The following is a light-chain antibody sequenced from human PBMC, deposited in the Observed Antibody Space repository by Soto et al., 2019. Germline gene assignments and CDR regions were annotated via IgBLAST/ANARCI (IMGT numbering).Light chain of an antibody. CDR3: QQHSSWPLT. Sequence: EIVLTQSPATLSLSPGERATLSCRASQSVSGYLTWYQQKPGQAPRLLIYDASNKATDIPARFSGSGSGTDITLTISSLEPEDFGDYYWQQHSSWPLTIGGGTKVEL. V-gene: IGKV3-11*01. CDR1: QSVSGY. CDR2: DAS. J-gene: IGKJ4*01.